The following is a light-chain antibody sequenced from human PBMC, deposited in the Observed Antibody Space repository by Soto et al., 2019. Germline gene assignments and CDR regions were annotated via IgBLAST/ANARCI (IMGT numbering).Light chain of an antibody. V-gene: IGKV3-15*01. CDR2: RAS. CDR1: QSLSGN. Sequence: EIVMTQSPATLNGSPGETVTLSCRASQSLSGNLAWYQQKPGQAPRLLIFRASTRATGVPARLSGSGSGTDFTLTISRLEPEDFAVYYCQQYGSSGTFGQGTKVDIK. CDR3: QQYGSSGT. J-gene: IGKJ1*01.